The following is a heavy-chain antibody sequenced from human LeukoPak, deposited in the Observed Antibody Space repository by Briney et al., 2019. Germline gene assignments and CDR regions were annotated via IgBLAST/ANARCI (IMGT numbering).Heavy chain of an antibody. CDR1: GGTFSSYA. Sequence: SVKATCKASGGTFSSYAISWVRQAPGQGLEWMGGVIPIFGTANYAQKFQGRVTITADESTSTAYMELSSLRSEDTAVYYCARDYVSSGWYGFWMDAFDIWGQGTMVTVSS. J-gene: IGHJ3*02. D-gene: IGHD6-19*01. CDR3: ARDYVSSGWYGFWMDAFDI. CDR2: VIPIFGTA. V-gene: IGHV1-69*01.